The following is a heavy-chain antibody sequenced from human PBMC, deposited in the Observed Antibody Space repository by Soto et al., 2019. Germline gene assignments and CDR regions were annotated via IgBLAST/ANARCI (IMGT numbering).Heavy chain of an antibody. Sequence: QVQLQESGPGLLKPSGTLSLTCIVSGGSISSRNWWMWVRQPPGKGLEWIGEIDYSGSTNYNPSFKRRVTISMDKSNNQFSLKVNSVTAADTAVYYCARGSGSHSENGMDVWGRGTSVIDSS. CDR2: IDYSGST. CDR3: ARGSGSHSENGMDV. V-gene: IGHV4-4*02. D-gene: IGHD1-26*01. CDR1: GGSISSRNW. J-gene: IGHJ6*02.